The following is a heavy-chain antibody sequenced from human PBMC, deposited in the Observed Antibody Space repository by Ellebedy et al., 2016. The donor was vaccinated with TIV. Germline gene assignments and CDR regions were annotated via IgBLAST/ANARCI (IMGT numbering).Heavy chain of an antibody. CDR3: ARERVLAAMLYYYYGMDV. CDR2: IKQDGSAK. V-gene: IGHV3-7*03. Sequence: GESLKISXAASGFTFSSYWMSWVRQAPGKGLEWVANIKQDGSAKYYVDSVKGRFTISRDNAKNSLYLQMNSLRAEDTAVNYCARERVLAAMLYYYYGMDVWGQGTTVTVSS. J-gene: IGHJ6*02. D-gene: IGHD2-2*01. CDR1: GFTFSSYW.